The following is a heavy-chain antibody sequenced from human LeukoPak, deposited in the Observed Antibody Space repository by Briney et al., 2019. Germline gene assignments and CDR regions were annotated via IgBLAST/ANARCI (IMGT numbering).Heavy chain of an antibody. V-gene: IGHV3-7*04. CDR3: AREWD. Sequence: PGGSLRLSCAASGFTFCSNWMSWVRQAPGKGLEWVANIKEDGSEKDYVDSVKGRFTISRDNAMNSLYLQMNSLRAEDTAVYYCAREWDWGQGTLVTVSS. CDR2: IKEDGSEK. CDR1: GFTFCSNW. D-gene: IGHD1-26*01. J-gene: IGHJ4*02.